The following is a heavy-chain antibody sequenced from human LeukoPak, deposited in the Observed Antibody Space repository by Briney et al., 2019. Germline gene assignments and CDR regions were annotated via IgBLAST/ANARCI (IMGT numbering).Heavy chain of an antibody. CDR3: ARDSPGAFDI. CDR2: ISSSSSYI. CDR1: GFTFSSYS. J-gene: IGHJ3*02. Sequence: PGGSLRLSCAASGFTFSSYSTNWVRQAPGKGLEWVSSISSSSSYIYYADSVKGRFTISRDNAKNSLYLQMNSLRAEDTAVYYCARDSPGAFDIWGQGTMVTVSS. V-gene: IGHV3-21*01.